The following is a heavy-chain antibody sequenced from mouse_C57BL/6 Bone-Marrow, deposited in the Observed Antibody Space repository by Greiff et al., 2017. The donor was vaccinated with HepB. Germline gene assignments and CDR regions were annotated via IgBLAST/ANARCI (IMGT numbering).Heavy chain of an antibody. J-gene: IGHJ3*01. Sequence: VQLQQSGAELVRPGTSVKVSCKASGYAFTNYLIEWVKQRPGQGLEWIGVINPGSGGTNYNEKFKGKATLTADKSSSTAYMQLSSLTSEDSAVYFCARGPYYGSSYWFAYWGQGTLVTVSA. CDR3: ARGPYYGSSYWFAY. CDR2: INPGSGGT. V-gene: IGHV1-54*01. CDR1: GYAFTNYL. D-gene: IGHD1-1*01.